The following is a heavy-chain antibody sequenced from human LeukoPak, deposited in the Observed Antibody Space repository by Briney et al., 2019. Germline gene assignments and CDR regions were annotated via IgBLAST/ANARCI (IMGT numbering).Heavy chain of an antibody. D-gene: IGHD3-10*01. CDR3: AKSSRGYYYYYMDV. CDR2: ISGSGGST. CDR1: GFTFSSYA. Sequence: GGSLRLSCAASGFTFSSYAMSWVRQAPGKGLEWVSAISGSGGSTYYADSVKGRFTISRGNSKNTLYLQMNSLRAEDTAVYYCAKSSRGYYYYYMDVWGKGTTVTVSS. V-gene: IGHV3-23*01. J-gene: IGHJ6*03.